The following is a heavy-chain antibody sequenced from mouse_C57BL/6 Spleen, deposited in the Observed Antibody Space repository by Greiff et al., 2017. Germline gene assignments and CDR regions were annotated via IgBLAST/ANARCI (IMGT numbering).Heavy chain of an antibody. D-gene: IGHD1-1*01. Sequence: EVQLQQSVAELVRPGASVKLSCTASGFNIKNTYMHWVKQRPEQGLEWIGRIDPANGNTKYAPKFQGKATITADTSSNTAYLQLSSLTSEDTAIYYCAREEGYGSSHPYYAMDYWGQGTSVTVSS. CDR2: IDPANGNT. V-gene: IGHV14-3*01. CDR3: AREEGYGSSHPYYAMDY. J-gene: IGHJ4*01. CDR1: GFNIKNTY.